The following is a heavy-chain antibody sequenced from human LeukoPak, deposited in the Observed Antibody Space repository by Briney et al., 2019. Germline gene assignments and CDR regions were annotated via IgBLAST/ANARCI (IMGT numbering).Heavy chain of an antibody. J-gene: IGHJ4*02. Sequence: PSETLSLTCTVSGGSISSYYWSWIRQPPGKGLEWIGYIYYSGSTNYNPSLKSRVTISVDTSKNQFSLKLSSVTAADTAVYYCARVGCYDFWSGYCPFDYWGQGTLVTVSS. CDR3: ARVGCYDFWSGYCPFDY. V-gene: IGHV4-59*12. D-gene: IGHD3-3*01. CDR2: IYYSGST. CDR1: GGSISSYY.